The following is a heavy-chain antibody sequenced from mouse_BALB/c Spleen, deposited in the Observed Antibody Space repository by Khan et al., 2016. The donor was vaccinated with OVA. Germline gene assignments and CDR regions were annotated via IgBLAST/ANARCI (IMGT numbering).Heavy chain of an antibody. J-gene: IGHJ2*01. V-gene: IGHV3-2*02. D-gene: IGHD1-1*01. CDR2: ISYSGNT. Sequence: EVQLQESGPGLVKPSKSLSLTCTVTGYSITTDYAWNWIRQFPGKKLEWMGFISYSGNTKYNPSLKSRISITRDTSKNQFFLQLKSVTTEDTARYYCARVYGGDFDYWGQGTTLTVSS. CDR1: GYSITTDYA. CDR3: ARVYGGDFDY.